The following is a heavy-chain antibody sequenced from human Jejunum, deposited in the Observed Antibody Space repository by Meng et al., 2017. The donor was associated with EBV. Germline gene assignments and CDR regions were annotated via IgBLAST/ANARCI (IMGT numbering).Heavy chain of an antibody. CDR1: GFNFSDYY. V-gene: IGHV3-11*01. D-gene: IGHD4-17*01. CDR3: ARGAVLSLRSQFDP. CDR2: ISSSGTTI. Sequence: GCGGGLVRPGGSLRPSCAASGFNFSDYYMSWFRQAPGRGLECVSYISSSGTTIFYADSVQGRFTISRDNAKNSVFLQMRSLTVEDTAVYYCARGAVLSLRSQFDPWGQGTLVTVSS. J-gene: IGHJ5*02.